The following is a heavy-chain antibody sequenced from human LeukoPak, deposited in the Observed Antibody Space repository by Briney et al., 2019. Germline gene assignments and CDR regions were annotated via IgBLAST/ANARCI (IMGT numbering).Heavy chain of an antibody. V-gene: IGHV3-11*03. D-gene: IGHD3-10*02. CDR2: ISGSSSYI. CDR1: GFTFSEYY. J-gene: IGHJ4*02. Sequence: GGSLRLSCAASGFTFSEYYMNWIRQAPGEELEWVSPISGSSSYINYADSVKGRFTISRDNAKSSLYLQMNSLRAEDTAVYYCGRSRLAYAYVYWGQGTLVTVSS. CDR3: GRSRLAYAYVY.